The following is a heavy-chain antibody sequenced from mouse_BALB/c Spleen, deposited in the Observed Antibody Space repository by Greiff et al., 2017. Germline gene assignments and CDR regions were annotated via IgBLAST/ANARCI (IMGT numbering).Heavy chain of an antibody. CDR3: ARDGDYGSSPWFAY. CDR2: ISNLAYSI. V-gene: IGHV5-15*02. CDR1: GFTFSDYG. J-gene: IGHJ3*01. Sequence: EVMLVESGGGLVQPGGSRKLSCAASGFTFSDYGMAWVRQAPGKGPEWVAFISNLAYSIYYADTVTGRFTISRENAKNTLYLEMSSLRSEDTAMYYCARDGDYGSSPWFAYWGQGTLVTVSA. D-gene: IGHD1-1*01.